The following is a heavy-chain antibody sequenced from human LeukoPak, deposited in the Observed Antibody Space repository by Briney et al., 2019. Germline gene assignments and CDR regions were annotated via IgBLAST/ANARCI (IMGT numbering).Heavy chain of an antibody. CDR1: GFTVSSNY. V-gene: IGHV3-66*01. CDR3: ARDTDSSSPGD. CDR2: IYSGGST. Sequence: GGSLRLSCAASGFTVSSNYMSWVRQAPGKGLEWVSVIYSGGSTCYADSVKGRFTISRDNSKNTLYLQMNSLRAEDTAVYYCARDTDSSSPGDWGQGTLVTVSS. D-gene: IGHD6-13*01. J-gene: IGHJ4*02.